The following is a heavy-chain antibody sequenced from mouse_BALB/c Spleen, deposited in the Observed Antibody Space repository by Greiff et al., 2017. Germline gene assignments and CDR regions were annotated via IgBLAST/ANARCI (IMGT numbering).Heavy chain of an antibody. D-gene: IGHD2-4*01. CDR3: ARGTLYYDYPTDY. V-gene: IGHV1-26*01. CDR1: GYTFTDYY. CDR2: VNPNNGGT. Sequence: VQLQQSGPELVKPGASVKISCKASGYTFTDYYMNWVKQSHGKSLEWIGLVNPNNGGTSYNQKFKGKATLTVDKSSSTAYMELRSLTSEDSAVYYCARGTLYYDYPTDYWGQGTTLTVSS. J-gene: IGHJ2*01.